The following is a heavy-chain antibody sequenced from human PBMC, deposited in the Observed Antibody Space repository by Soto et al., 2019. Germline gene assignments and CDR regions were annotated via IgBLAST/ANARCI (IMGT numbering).Heavy chain of an antibody. CDR1: GFTFGDYA. J-gene: IGHJ6*02. Sequence: GGSLRLSCTASGFTFGDYAMSWFRQAPGKGLEWVGFIRSKAYGGTTEYAASVKGRFTISRDDSKSIAYLQMNSLKTEDTAVYYCTRGRGRITIFGVVIIDGMDVWGQGTTVTVSS. CDR2: IRSKAYGGTT. D-gene: IGHD3-3*01. V-gene: IGHV3-49*03. CDR3: TRGRGRITIFGVVIIDGMDV.